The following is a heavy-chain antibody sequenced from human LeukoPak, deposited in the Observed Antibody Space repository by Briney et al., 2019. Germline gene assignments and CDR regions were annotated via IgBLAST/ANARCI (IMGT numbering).Heavy chain of an antibody. CDR2: ISSSGSTI. J-gene: IGHJ4*02. CDR3: ARPSRGSDLGY. Sequence: GGSLRLSCAASGFTFSSYEMNWVRQAPGKGLEWVSYISSSGSTIYYADSVKGRFTISRDNAKNSLYLQMNSLRAEDTAVYYCARPSRGSDLGYWGQGTLVTVSS. D-gene: IGHD3-10*01. CDR1: GFTFSSYE. V-gene: IGHV3-48*03.